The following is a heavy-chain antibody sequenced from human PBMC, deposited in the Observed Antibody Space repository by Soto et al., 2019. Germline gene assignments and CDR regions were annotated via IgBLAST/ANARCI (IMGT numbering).Heavy chain of an antibody. CDR1: GGTFSSYT. J-gene: IGHJ4*02. D-gene: IGHD2-2*01. V-gene: IGHV1-8*02. CDR2: MNPNSGNT. Sequence: VASVKVSCKASGGTFSSYTISWVRQAPGQGLEWMGWMNPNSGNTGYAQKFQGRVTMTRNTSISTAYMELSSLRSEDTAVYYCARGSKKAGWGQGTLVTVSS. CDR3: ARGSKKAG.